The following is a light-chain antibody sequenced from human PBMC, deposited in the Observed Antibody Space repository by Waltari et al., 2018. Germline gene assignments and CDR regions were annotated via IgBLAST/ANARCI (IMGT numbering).Light chain of an antibody. CDR1: STEVGNYEF. Sequence: QSALTQPASVSGSPGQSITISCTGTSTEVGNYEFVSWSQQHPGKAPKLIIYEVDKRPSGISNRFSGSKSGSTASLTISGLQAEDEADYHCCSYVGSDNSEVVFGGGTKLTVL. CDR2: EVD. J-gene: IGLJ2*01. CDR3: CSYVGSDNSEVV. V-gene: IGLV2-23*02.